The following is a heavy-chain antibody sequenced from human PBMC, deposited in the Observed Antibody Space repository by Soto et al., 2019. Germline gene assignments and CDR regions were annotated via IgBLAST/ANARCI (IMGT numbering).Heavy chain of an antibody. CDR2: IYTRGCT. CDR1: GGSISSYY. Sequence: SETLSLTCTVSGGSISSYYWSWIRQPAGEGLEWIGRIYTRGCTNYNPSLKSRVTLSLHTPQHQFFQKLSSVTAADPAVYDCARDSDDSSGYSHFDYRGPGTLVTVPS. CDR3: ARDSDDSSGYSHFDY. V-gene: IGHV4-4*07. J-gene: IGHJ4*02. D-gene: IGHD3-22*01.